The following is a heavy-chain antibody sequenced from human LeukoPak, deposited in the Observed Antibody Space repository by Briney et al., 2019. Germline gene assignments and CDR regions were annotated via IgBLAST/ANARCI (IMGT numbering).Heavy chain of an antibody. CDR3: ASVDCSSTSCYTVQYYMDV. CDR2: IIPIFGTA. D-gene: IGHD2-2*02. Sequence: ASVKVSCKASGGTFSSYAISWVRQAPGQGLERMGGIIPIFGTANYAQKFQGRVTITADESTSTAYMELSSLRSEDTAVYYCASVDCSSTSCYTVQYYMDVWGKGTTVTVSS. V-gene: IGHV1-69*01. CDR1: GGTFSSYA. J-gene: IGHJ6*03.